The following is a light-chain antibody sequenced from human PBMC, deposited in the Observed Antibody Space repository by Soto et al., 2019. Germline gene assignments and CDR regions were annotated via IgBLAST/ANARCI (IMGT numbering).Light chain of an antibody. J-gene: IGKJ1*01. Sequence: DIQMTQSPSSLSASVGDRVTITCRASQSISSYLNWYQQKPGKAPKFLIYAASSLQSGVPPRFSGSGSGTDFTLTISSQQPEDIATYYCQQRYSTPPTFGQGTKVEIK. CDR1: QSISSY. CDR2: AAS. CDR3: QQRYSTPPT. V-gene: IGKV1-39*01.